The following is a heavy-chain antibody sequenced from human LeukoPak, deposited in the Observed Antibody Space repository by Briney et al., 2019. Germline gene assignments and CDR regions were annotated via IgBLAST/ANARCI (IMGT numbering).Heavy chain of an antibody. J-gene: IGHJ4*02. CDR3: AKDLAPYSSGSPFDY. V-gene: IGHV3-23*01. D-gene: IGHD2-15*01. Sequence: GGSLRLSCAASKFSFNSYAMSWVRQAPGKGLEWVSTISGNAGSRYYAGSVKGRFTISRDNSKNTLELQMNSLRAEDTAIYYCAKDLAPYSSGSPFDYWGPGTLVTVSS. CDR1: KFSFNSYA. CDR2: ISGNAGSR.